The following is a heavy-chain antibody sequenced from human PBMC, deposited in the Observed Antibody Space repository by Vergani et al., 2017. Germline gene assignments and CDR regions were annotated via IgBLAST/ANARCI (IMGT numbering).Heavy chain of an antibody. CDR3: AKDMGTTVTTYHYGMDV. J-gene: IGHJ6*02. CDR2: ISWNSGSI. D-gene: IGHD4-17*01. CDR1: GFTFDDYA. V-gene: IGHV3-9*01. Sequence: EVQLVESGGGLVQPGRSLRLSCAASGFTFDDYAMHWARQAPGKGLEWVSGISWNSGSIGYADSVKGRFTISRDNAKNSLYLQMNSLRAEDTALYYCAKDMGTTVTTYHYGMDVWGQGTTVTVSS.